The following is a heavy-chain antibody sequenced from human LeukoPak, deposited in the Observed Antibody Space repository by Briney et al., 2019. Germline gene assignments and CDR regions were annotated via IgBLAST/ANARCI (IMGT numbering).Heavy chain of an antibody. CDR1: GYTFTGYY. CDR3: AMGIAAAGTFDY. D-gene: IGHD6-13*01. CDR2: INPNGGGT. V-gene: IGHV1-2*02. Sequence: ASVKVSCKASGYTFTGYYMHWVRQAPGQGLEWMGWINPNGGGTNYAQKFQGRVTMTRDTSISTAYMELSRLRSDDTAVYYCAMGIAAAGTFDYWGQGALVTVSS. J-gene: IGHJ4*02.